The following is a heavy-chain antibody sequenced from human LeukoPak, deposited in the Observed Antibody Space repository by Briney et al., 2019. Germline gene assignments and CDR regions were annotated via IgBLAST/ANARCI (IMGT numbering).Heavy chain of an antibody. V-gene: IGHV3-23*01. J-gene: IGHJ4*02. CDR3: AKDQEVVVITSDPPPFDY. CDR1: GFTFSSYA. D-gene: IGHD3-22*01. Sequence: GGSLRLSCAASGFTFSSYAMSWVGQAPGKGVEWVSAISGSGGSTYYADSVKGRFTISRDNSKNTLYLQMNSLRAEDTAVYYCAKDQEVVVITSDPPPFDYWGQGTLVTVSS. CDR2: ISGSGGST.